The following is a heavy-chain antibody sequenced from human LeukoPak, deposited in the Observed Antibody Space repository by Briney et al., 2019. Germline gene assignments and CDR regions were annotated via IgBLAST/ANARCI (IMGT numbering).Heavy chain of an antibody. V-gene: IGHV4-39*01. Sequence: SETLSLTCTVSGGSISSSSCYWGWIRQPPGKGLEWIGSIYYSGSTYYNPSLKSRATISVDTSKNQFSLKLSSVTAADTAVYYCASKRIVATIYDYWGQGTLVTVSS. J-gene: IGHJ4*02. CDR3: ASKRIVATIYDY. CDR1: GGSISSSSCY. CDR2: IYYSGST. D-gene: IGHD5-12*01.